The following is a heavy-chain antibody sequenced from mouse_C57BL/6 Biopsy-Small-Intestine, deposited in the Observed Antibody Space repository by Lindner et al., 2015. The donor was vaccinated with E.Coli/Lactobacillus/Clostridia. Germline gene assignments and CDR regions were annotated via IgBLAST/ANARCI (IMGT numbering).Heavy chain of an antibody. J-gene: IGHJ4*01. Sequence: VQLQESGPEVVKPGTSVKISCKASGYSFTDYNVNWVKQRPGQGLEWIGWIYPGNDNFKYNEKFKGKATLTVDASSNTAYMQLSSLTSEDSAVYFCARMGWLFDYWGQGTSVTVSS. CDR2: IYPGNDNF. CDR3: ARMGWLFDY. D-gene: IGHD2-3*01. V-gene: IGHV1-84*01. CDR1: GYSFTDYN.